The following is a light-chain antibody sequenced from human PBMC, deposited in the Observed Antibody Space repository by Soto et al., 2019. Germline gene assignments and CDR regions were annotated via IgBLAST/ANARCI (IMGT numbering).Light chain of an antibody. CDR3: QQYGDSSWT. CDR1: QSVSSSY. CDR2: GSS. Sequence: EIVLTQSPGTLSSSPGERATLSCRASQSVSSSYLAWYQHRPGQAPRLLIYGSSRRATVIPDRFGGSGSGTDFTLTISRLEPEDFAVYYCQQYGDSSWTFGQGTQVEIK. V-gene: IGKV3-20*01. J-gene: IGKJ1*01.